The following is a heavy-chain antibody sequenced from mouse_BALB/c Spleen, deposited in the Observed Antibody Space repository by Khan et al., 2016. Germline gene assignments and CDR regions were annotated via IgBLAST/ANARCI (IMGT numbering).Heavy chain of an antibody. D-gene: IGHD1-1*01. Sequence: EVQLQESGPGLVRPSQSLSLTCTVTGYSITSDYAWNWIRQFPGKKLEWMGYISYSGTTSYNPSLKSRVSITRDTSKNQFFLQLTSVTTEDTATYYCTTRHYYGSSSFAYWGQGTLVTVSA. CDR3: TTRHYYGSSSFAY. J-gene: IGHJ3*01. V-gene: IGHV3-2*02. CDR2: ISYSGTT. CDR1: GYSITSDYA.